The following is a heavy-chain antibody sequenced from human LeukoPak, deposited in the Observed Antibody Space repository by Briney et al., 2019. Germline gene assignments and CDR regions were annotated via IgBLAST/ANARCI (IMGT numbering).Heavy chain of an antibody. D-gene: IGHD2-2*01. J-gene: IGHJ5*02. Sequence: SETLSLTCTVSGGSISSSSYYWGWIRQPPGKGLEWIGSIYYSGSTYYNPSLKSRVTISVDTSKNQFSLKLSSVTAADTAVYYCARGRYCSSTSCYPYNWFDPWGQGTLVTVSS. CDR2: IYYSGST. CDR3: ARGRYCSSTSCYPYNWFDP. CDR1: GGSISSSSYY. V-gene: IGHV4-39*07.